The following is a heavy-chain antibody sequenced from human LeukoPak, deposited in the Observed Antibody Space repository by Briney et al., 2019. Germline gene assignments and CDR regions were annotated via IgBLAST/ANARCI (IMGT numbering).Heavy chain of an antibody. CDR3: AKDYYDSSGYQFDI. Sequence: GGSLRLSCAASGFTFDDYAMHWVRQAPGKGLEWVSGISWNSGSIGYADSVKGRFTTSRDNAKNSLYLQMNSLRAEDTALYYCAKDYYDSSGYQFDIWGQGTMVTVSS. J-gene: IGHJ3*02. V-gene: IGHV3-9*01. D-gene: IGHD3-22*01. CDR2: ISWNSGSI. CDR1: GFTFDDYA.